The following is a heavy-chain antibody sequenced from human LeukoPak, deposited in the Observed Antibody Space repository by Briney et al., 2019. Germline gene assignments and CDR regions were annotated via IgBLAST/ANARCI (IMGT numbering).Heavy chain of an antibody. CDR1: GFTFTNYA. CDR2: ISGSGNNT. Sequence: GGSLRLSCTASGFTFTNYAMSWVRQAPGKGLEWVSAISGSGNNTYYTNSVKGRFTISRDNSKNTLYLQMNSLRVEDTAVYYCAKGRTLVGGSTRSYDYWGQGTLVTVSS. J-gene: IGHJ4*02. V-gene: IGHV3-23*01. D-gene: IGHD1-26*01. CDR3: AKGRTLVGGSTRSYDY.